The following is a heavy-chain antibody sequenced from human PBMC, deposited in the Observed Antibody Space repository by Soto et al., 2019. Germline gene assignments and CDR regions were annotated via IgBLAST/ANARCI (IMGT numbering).Heavy chain of an antibody. Sequence: QVQLVQSGAEVKKPGASVKVSCKASGYTFTSYYMHWVRQAPGQGLEWMGIINPSGGSTSYAQKFQGRVTMTRDTSTSTVYMELSSLRSEDTAVYYCARDYDYVWRSYRYPDYWGQGTLVTVSS. V-gene: IGHV1-46*01. D-gene: IGHD3-16*02. J-gene: IGHJ4*02. CDR3: ARDYDYVWRSYRYPDY. CDR2: INPSGGST. CDR1: GYTFTSYY.